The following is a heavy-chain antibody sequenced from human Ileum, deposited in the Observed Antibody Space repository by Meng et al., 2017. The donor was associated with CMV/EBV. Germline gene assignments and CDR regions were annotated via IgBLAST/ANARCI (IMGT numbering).Heavy chain of an antibody. CDR2: IYYSDST. CDR3: GGGYSGAFHY. D-gene: IGHD2-15*01. J-gene: IGHJ4*02. CDR1: GGSISSSNYY. V-gene: IGHV4-39*07. Sequence: QLQLQEAGPGLVRPSETLSLTCSVPGGSISSSNYYWGWIRQPPGKGLEWIGIIYYSDSTYYNPSLKSRVTLSRDTSKNQFSLTMNSLTAADTAVYYCGGGYSGAFHYWGQGTLVTVSS.